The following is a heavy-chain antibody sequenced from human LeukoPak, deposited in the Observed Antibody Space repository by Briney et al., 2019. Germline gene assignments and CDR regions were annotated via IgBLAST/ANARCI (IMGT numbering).Heavy chain of an antibody. CDR1: GFTFSSYG. J-gene: IGHJ6*02. Sequence: GGSLRLSCTARGFTFSSYGMHWVRQGPGKGLECVAVIWFDGSNKYYAHSVKGRLTVSRDNSKSTLYLQMNSLRAEDTAVYYCAKAVAATGHYYFGMDVWGQGTTVTVSS. CDR2: IWFDGSNK. CDR3: AKAVAATGHYYFGMDV. D-gene: IGHD6-19*01. V-gene: IGHV3-33*06.